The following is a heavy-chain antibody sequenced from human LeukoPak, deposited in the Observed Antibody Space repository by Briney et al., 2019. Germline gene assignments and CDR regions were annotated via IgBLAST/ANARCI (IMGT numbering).Heavy chain of an antibody. J-gene: IGHJ4*02. CDR3: ARGLGYHSSSWHLDY. CDR1: GGSISSGGYS. D-gene: IGHD6-13*01. Sequence: SETLSLTCAVSGGSISSGGYSWSWIRQPPGKGLEWIGYIYHSGSTYYNPSLKSRVTISVDRSKNQFSLKLSSVTAADTAVYYCARGLGYHSSSWHLDYWGQGTLVTVSS. CDR2: IYHSGST. V-gene: IGHV4-30-2*01.